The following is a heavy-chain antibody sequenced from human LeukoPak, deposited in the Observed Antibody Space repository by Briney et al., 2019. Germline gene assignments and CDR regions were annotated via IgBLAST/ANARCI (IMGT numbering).Heavy chain of an antibody. CDR1: GGSIGSSSYY. Sequence: SESLSLTCIVSGGSIGSSSYYWGWIRQPPGKGLEWIGDIYYSGNTYYNPSLRSRVTISVDTSKNQFSLKLSSVTAADTAVYYCVRREYSSGWYYFDYWGQGTLVTVSS. V-gene: IGHV4-39*01. J-gene: IGHJ4*02. CDR2: IYYSGNT. CDR3: VRREYSSGWYYFDY. D-gene: IGHD6-19*01.